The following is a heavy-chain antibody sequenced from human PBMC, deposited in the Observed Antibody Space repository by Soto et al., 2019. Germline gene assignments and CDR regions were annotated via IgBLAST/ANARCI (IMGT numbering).Heavy chain of an antibody. J-gene: IGHJ5*02. CDR1: GYTFTSYV. CDR2: SSAYNGNT. Sequence: QVQLVQSGAEVKKPGASVKVSFKASGYTFTSYVISWLRQAPGQGLEWMGWSSAYNGNTNYAQKRQGRVTMTTDTSTSTAYMELRRLRSDDTAVYYCAADRGGYYGSGSRTQHPYNWFDPWGQGTLVTVSS. V-gene: IGHV1-18*01. D-gene: IGHD3-10*01. CDR3: AADRGGYYGSGSRTQHPYNWFDP.